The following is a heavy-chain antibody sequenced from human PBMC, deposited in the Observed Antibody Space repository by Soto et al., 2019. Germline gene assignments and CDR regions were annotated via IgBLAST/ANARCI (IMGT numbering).Heavy chain of an antibody. CDR3: ASPHPPKYNWNRPYYYYGMDV. V-gene: IGHV1-69*06. CDR2: IIPIFGTA. J-gene: IGHJ6*02. Sequence: QVQLVQSGAEVKKPGSSVKVSCKASGGTFSSYAISWVRQAPGQGLEWMGGIIPIFGTANYAQKFQGRVTITADKSTSTAYMELSSLRSEDTAVYYCASPHPPKYNWNRPYYYYGMDVWGQGTTVTVSS. CDR1: GGTFSSYA. D-gene: IGHD1-20*01.